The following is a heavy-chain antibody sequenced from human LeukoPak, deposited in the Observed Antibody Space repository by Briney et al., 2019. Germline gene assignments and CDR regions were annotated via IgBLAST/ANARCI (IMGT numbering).Heavy chain of an antibody. CDR2: IDTTTGNP. J-gene: IGHJ4*02. D-gene: IGHD3-10*01. V-gene: IGHV7-4-1*02. CDR3: VRGTPTPGMDY. CDR1: GYPFSAHF. Sequence: ASVRVSCKASGYPFSAHFLNWVRQAPGQGLEWMGNIDTTTGNPRYAQDFTGRFVFSLDTSVSTAYLQITSLKADDTAAYYCVRGTPTPGMDYWGQGTQVAVSS.